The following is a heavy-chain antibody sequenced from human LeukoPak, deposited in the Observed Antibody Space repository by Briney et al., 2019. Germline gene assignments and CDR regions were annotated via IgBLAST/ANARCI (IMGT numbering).Heavy chain of an antibody. D-gene: IGHD5-24*01. J-gene: IGHJ4*02. CDR2: ISGSGGST. V-gene: IGHV3-23*01. CDR3: AKEEMAPITSQVIDQ. CDR1: GFSFSTYA. Sequence: PGGSLRLSCAATGFSFSTYAMTWVRQAPGGGLEWVSVISGSGGSTYYADSVKGRFTISRDNSKNTLYLQMNSLRVADTAVYYCAKEEMAPITSQVIDQWGQGTLVTVSS.